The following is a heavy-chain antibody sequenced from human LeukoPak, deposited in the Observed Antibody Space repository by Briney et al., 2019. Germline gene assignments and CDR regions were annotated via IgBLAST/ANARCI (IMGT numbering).Heavy chain of an antibody. CDR1: GFTFSSYA. CDR2: ISGSGGST. D-gene: IGHD6-13*01. Sequence: GGALRLSCAASGFTFSSYAMSWVRQAPGKGLEWVSAISGSGGSTYYADSVKGWFTISRDNSKNTLYLQMNSLRAEDTAVYYCAKANSSSWYNFDYWGQGTLVTVSS. CDR3: AKANSSSWYNFDY. V-gene: IGHV3-23*01. J-gene: IGHJ4*02.